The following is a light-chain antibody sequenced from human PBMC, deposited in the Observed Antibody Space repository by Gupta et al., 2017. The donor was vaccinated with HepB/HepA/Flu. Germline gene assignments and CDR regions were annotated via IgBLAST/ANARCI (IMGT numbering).Light chain of an antibody. CDR2: GTS. Sequence: ELVLTQSPGILSLSPGERATLSCRASQSVSSSYLAWFQPKSGHAPRLIISGTSSRASGIPGRFSCSGSRTYFTLTISRLEPEYVAVYYCQHYGASPWTFGQGTKVEIK. CDR1: QSVSSSY. CDR3: QHYGASPWT. J-gene: IGKJ1*01. V-gene: IGKV3-20*01.